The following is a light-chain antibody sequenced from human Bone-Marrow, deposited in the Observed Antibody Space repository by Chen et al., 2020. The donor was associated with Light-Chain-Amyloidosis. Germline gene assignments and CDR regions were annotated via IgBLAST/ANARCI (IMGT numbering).Light chain of an antibody. Sequence: DIQMTQSPSTLSASLGDRVTITYRARPTFSAWLAWYQQKHGKAPKVLINQAYSLESGVPSRFSGSGSGTEFTLTISSLQPDDFATYYCHQYKSFPWTFGQGTKVEVK. CDR1: PTFSAW. CDR2: QAY. CDR3: HQYKSFPWT. V-gene: IGKV1-5*03. J-gene: IGKJ1*01.